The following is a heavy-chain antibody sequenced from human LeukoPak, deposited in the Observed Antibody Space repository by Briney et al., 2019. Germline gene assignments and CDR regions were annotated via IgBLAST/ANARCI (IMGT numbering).Heavy chain of an antibody. CDR3: ARGPSVGAVMVPEYFQH. CDR2: IYHSGNT. J-gene: IGHJ1*01. Sequence: SQTLSLTCAVSGGSISSGSDSWSWIRQLPGKGLEWIGYIYHSGNTYYNPSLKSRVTISIDRSKNQFSLKLSSVTAADTAVYYCARGPSVGAVMVPEYFQHWGQGTLVTVSS. V-gene: IGHV4-30-2*01. D-gene: IGHD3-16*02. CDR1: GGSISSGSDS.